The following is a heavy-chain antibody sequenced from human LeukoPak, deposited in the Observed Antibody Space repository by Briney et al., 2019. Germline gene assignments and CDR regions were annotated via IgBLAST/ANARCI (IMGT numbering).Heavy chain of an antibody. CDR2: IXXSGST. D-gene: IGHD6-6*01. CDR3: ARLLAARRSFDY. Sequence: SETLSLTXTVSGGSIXXXXXXXXXIRXXPXXXXXXIGYIXXSGSTYYTPXLKSRXTISVNTSKNQFSLKLSSVTAADTAVFYCARLLAARRSFDYWGQGSLVTVSS. V-gene: IGHV4-31*02. CDR1: GGSIXXXXXX. J-gene: IGHJ4*02.